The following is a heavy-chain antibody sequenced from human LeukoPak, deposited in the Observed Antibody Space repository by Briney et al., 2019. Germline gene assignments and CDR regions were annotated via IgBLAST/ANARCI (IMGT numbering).Heavy chain of an antibody. CDR1: GFTFSSYW. V-gene: IGHV3-7*03. CDR2: IKQDGSEK. D-gene: IGHD3-10*01. J-gene: IGHJ4*02. Sequence: PGGSLRLSCAASGFTFSSYWMSWVRQAPGKGLEWVANIKQDGSEKYYVDSVKGRFTISRDNAKNSLYLQMNSLRAEDTAVYYCARGRRLTYVHGFLGYWGQGTLVTVSS. CDR3: ARGRRLTYVHGFLGY.